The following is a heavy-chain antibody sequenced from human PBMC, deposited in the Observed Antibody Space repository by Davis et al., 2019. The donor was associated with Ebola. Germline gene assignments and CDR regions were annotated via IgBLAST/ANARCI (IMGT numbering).Heavy chain of an antibody. CDR1: GYSFTSYW. J-gene: IGHJ5*02. V-gene: IGHV5-51*01. Sequence: GESLKISCKGSGYSFTSYWIGWVRQMPGKGLEWMGIIWPGDSETRYSPSFQGQVTISADKSISTAYLQWSSLKASDTAMYYCARQKPKWLSTGWFDPWGQGTLVTVSS. CDR3: ARQKPKWLSTGWFDP. D-gene: IGHD3-22*01. CDR2: IWPGDSET.